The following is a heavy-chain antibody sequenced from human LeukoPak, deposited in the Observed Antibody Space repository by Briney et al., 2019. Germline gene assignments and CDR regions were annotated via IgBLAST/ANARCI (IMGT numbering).Heavy chain of an antibody. V-gene: IGHV1-2*02. CDR1: GYTFTAYY. CDR3: ARGSWLRSLGYYYMDV. D-gene: IGHD5-12*01. J-gene: IGHJ6*03. CDR2: INPNSGGT. Sequence: GASVKVSCKTSGYTFTAYYMHWVRQAPGQGLEWMGWINPNSGGTNYAQKFQGRVTMTRDTSISTAYMELSRLRSDDTAVYYCARGSWLRSLGYYYMDVWGKGTTVTVSS.